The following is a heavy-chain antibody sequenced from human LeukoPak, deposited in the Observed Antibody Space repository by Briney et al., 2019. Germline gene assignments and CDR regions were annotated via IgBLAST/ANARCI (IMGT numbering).Heavy chain of an antibody. CDR3: AGSSGWARYFDY. V-gene: IGHV3-7*05. CDR1: GHSFSDYW. D-gene: IGHD6-19*01. J-gene: IGHJ4*02. Sequence: HPGRSLRLSCAASGHSFSDYWMSWVRQAPGKGLEWVANIKQDGSEEYYVDSVKGRFTLSRDNAKNSLYLQMNSLRAEDTAVYYCAGSSGWARYFDYWGQGTLVTVSS. CDR2: IKQDGSEE.